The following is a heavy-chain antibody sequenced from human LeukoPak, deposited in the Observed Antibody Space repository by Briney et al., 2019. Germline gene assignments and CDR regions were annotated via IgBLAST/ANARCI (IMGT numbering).Heavy chain of an antibody. V-gene: IGHV4-61*01. J-gene: IGHJ3*02. Sequence: SETLSLTCTVSGYSISSGYYWSWIRQPPGKGLEWIGYIYYSGSTNYNPSLKSRVTISVDTSKNQFSLKLSSVTAADTAVYYCARGDRDGYKFDDAFDIWGQGTMVTVSS. CDR1: GYSISSGYY. CDR2: IYYSGST. D-gene: IGHD5-24*01. CDR3: ARGDRDGYKFDDAFDI.